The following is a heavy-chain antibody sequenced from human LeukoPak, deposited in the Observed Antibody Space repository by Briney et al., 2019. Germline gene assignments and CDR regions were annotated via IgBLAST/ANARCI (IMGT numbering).Heavy chain of an antibody. CDR2: IYYSGST. Sequence: SETLSLTCTVSGGSISSYYWSWIRQPPGKGLEWIGYIYYSGSTNYNPSLKSRVTISLDTSKNQFSLKLTSVTDADTAVYYCATSYYGSSPNWFDPWDQGTLVTVSS. J-gene: IGHJ5*02. V-gene: IGHV4-59*01. CDR1: GGSISSYY. CDR3: ATSYYGSSPNWFDP. D-gene: IGHD3-22*01.